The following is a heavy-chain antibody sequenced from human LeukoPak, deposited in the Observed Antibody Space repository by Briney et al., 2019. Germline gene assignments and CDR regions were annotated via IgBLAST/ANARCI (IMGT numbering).Heavy chain of an antibody. D-gene: IGHD1-7*01. V-gene: IGHV3-7*01. CDR1: GFTFRSYW. Sequence: GGSLRLSCAASGFTFRSYWMTWVRQAPGKGPEWVANIRQDGSETNYVDSVRGRFTIARDNTKNSLYLQMTSLRGEDTAVYYCASRAGKPGNTPWCFDYWGQGALVTVSS. J-gene: IGHJ4*02. CDR3: ASRAGKPGNTPWCFDY. CDR2: IRQDGSET.